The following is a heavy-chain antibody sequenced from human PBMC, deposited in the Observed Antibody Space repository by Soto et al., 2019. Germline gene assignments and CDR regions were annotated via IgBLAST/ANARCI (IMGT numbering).Heavy chain of an antibody. V-gene: IGHV3-23*01. J-gene: IGHJ4*02. D-gene: IGHD2-2*01. Sequence: GGSLRLSCXGSGFTFSSYSMIWVRQAPGKGLEWVSSISPNSDRTYYADSVKGRFSIARDNSKSTLYLQMNSLGAEDTAVYYCARLDPGYCSSTSCRDFDYWGQGTLVTVSS. CDR3: ARLDPGYCSSTSCRDFDY. CDR1: GFTFSSYS. CDR2: ISPNSDRT.